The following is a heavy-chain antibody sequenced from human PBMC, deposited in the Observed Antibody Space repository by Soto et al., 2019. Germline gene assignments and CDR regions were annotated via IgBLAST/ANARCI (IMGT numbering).Heavy chain of an antibody. CDR1: GYTFTSYA. D-gene: IGHD5-12*01. J-gene: IGHJ4*02. V-gene: IGHV1-3*05. CDR3: ARGSGGYDFDY. CDR2: INAGNGNT. Sequence: QVQLVQSGAEEKKPGASVKVSCKASGYTFTSYAMHWVRQAPGQRLEWMGWINAGNGNTKYSQKFQGRVTITRDTSASTAYMERSSLRSEDTAVYYCARGSGGYDFDYWGQGTLVTVSS.